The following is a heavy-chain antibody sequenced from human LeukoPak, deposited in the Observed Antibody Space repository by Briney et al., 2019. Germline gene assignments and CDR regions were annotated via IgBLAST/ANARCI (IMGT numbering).Heavy chain of an antibody. Sequence: NPSETLSLTCTVSGYSISSGYYWGWIRQPPGKGLEWIGSIYHSGSTYYNPSLKSRVTISVDTSKNQFSLKLSSVTAADAAVYYCASNEYSSSSEDYWGQGTLVTVSS. CDR2: IYHSGST. D-gene: IGHD6-6*01. J-gene: IGHJ4*02. CDR3: ASNEYSSSSEDY. CDR1: GYSISSGYY. V-gene: IGHV4-38-2*02.